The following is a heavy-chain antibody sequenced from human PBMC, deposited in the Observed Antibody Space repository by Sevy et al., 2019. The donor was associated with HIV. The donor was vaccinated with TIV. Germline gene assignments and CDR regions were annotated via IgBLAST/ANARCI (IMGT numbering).Heavy chain of an antibody. Sequence: ASVKVSCKASGGTFSSYAISWVRQAPGQGLEWMGGIIPIFGTANYAQKFQGRVTITADESRGTAYMELSSLRSEDTAVYYCARSSAGIAARPNYYYGMDVWGQGTTVTVSS. D-gene: IGHD6-6*01. CDR2: IIPIFGTA. V-gene: IGHV1-69*13. CDR1: GGTFSSYA. J-gene: IGHJ6*02. CDR3: ARSSAGIAARPNYYYGMDV.